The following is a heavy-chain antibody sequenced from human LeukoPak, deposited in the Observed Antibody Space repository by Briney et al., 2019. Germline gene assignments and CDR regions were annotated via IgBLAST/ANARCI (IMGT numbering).Heavy chain of an antibody. J-gene: IGHJ4*02. CDR1: GFTFSSYG. CDR3: ARDGYDGSGLHDY. Sequence: GGSLRLSCAASGFTFSSYGMHWVRQAPGKGLEWVAVIWYDGSNKYYADSVKGRFTISRDNSKNTLYLQMNSLRAEDTAVYYCARDGYDGSGLHDYWGQGTLVTVSS. D-gene: IGHD3-22*01. V-gene: IGHV3-33*01. CDR2: IWYDGSNK.